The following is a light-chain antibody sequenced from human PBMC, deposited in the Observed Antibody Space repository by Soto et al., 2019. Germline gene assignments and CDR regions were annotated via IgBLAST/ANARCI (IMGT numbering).Light chain of an antibody. V-gene: IGKV1-33*01. CDR3: QQYDNLPYT. CDR2: YAS. Sequence: DIQMTQSPSSLSASVGDRVTITCQASQDISNYLNWYQQKPGKAPKLLIYYASNLERGVPSRFSGSGSGTDFTLTISSLQPEDFATYYCQQYDNLPYTFGQGTKLEIK. J-gene: IGKJ2*01. CDR1: QDISNY.